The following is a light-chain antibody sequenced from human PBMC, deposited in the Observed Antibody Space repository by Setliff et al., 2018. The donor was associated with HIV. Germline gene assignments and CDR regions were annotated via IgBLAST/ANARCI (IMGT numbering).Light chain of an antibody. CDR2: DVT. CDR3: SSYTSSTTLPYV. V-gene: IGLV2-14*03. CDR1: SSDVGGYNY. J-gene: IGLJ1*01. Sequence: QSVLTQPASVSGSPGQSTTISCTGTSSDVGGYNYVSWYQQHPGKAPKLMIYDVTIRPSGVSNRFSGSKSGNRASLTISGLQAEDEADYYCSSYTSSTTLPYVFGTGTKVTVL.